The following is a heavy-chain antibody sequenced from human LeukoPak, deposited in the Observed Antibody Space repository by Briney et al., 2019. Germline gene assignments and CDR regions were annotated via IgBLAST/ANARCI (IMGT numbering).Heavy chain of an antibody. J-gene: IGHJ4*02. V-gene: IGHV4-61*02. CDR2: IYTSGST. CDR3: ARVPRGGWNYAQD. CDR1: GGSISSGSYY. Sequence: KPSETLSLTCTVSGGSISSGSYYWSWIRQPAGKGLEWIGRIYTSGSTNYNPSLKSRVTISVDTSKNQFSLKLSSVTAADTAVYYCARVPRGGWNYAQDWGQGTLVTVSS. D-gene: IGHD1-7*01.